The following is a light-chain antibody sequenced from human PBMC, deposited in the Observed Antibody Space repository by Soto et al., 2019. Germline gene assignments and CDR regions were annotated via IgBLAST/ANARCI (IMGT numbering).Light chain of an antibody. CDR3: AAWGANRDLL. V-gene: IGLV2-14*01. J-gene: IGLJ7*01. CDR1: SSDVGGYNY. Sequence: QSALTQPASVSGSPGQSITISCTGTSSDVGGYNYVSWYQQHPGKAPKLMIYEVSNRPSGVSNRFSGSKSGNTASLTISGLQAEDEADYYCAAWGANRDLLFGGGTQLTVL. CDR2: EVS.